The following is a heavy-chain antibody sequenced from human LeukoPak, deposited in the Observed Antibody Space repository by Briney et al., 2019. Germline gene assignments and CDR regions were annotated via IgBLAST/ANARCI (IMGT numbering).Heavy chain of an antibody. Sequence: GGSLRLSCAASGFSVSNNYMSWVRQAPGKGLEWVSVIYSGGSTFYADSVKGRFTISRDNAKNTLYLQVNSLRAEDTAVYYCLSGSWYFDYWGQGTLVPSPQ. J-gene: IGHJ4*02. V-gene: IGHV3-66*01. CDR2: IYSGGST. CDR3: LSGSWYFDY. CDR1: GFSVSNNY. D-gene: IGHD6-19*01.